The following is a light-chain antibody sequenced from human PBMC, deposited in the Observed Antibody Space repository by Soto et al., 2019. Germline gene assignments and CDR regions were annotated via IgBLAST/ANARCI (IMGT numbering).Light chain of an antibody. Sequence: EIVMTQSPAILSVSPGEGATLSCRASQSISSSLAWYQQRPGQAPRLLIYGASTRATGIPARFSGSGSGTEFTLTISSLQSEDCAVYYCQQYNNWPPGLFTFGPGTKVDIK. CDR1: QSISSS. J-gene: IGKJ3*01. CDR2: GAS. CDR3: QQYNNWPPGLFT. V-gene: IGKV3-15*01.